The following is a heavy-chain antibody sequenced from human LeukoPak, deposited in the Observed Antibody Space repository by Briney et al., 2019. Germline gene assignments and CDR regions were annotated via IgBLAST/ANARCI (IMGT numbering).Heavy chain of an antibody. V-gene: IGHV3-30*02. CDR1: GFTFSSYG. D-gene: IGHD6-13*01. J-gene: IGHJ6*03. CDR3: ATPLGYSSSWDRGYYYYMDV. Sequence: GRSLRLSCAASGFTFSSYGMHWVRQAAGKWLGWVAFIRYDGSNKYYADSVKGRLSISRDNSKNTLYLQMNSLRAEDTAVYYCATPLGYSSSWDRGYYYYMDVWGKGTTVTVSS. CDR2: IRYDGSNK.